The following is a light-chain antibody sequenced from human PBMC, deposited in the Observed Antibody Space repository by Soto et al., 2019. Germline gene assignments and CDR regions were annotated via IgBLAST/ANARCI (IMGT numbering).Light chain of an antibody. Sequence: QSALTQPASVSGSPGQSITISCTGTSSDVGGYNYVSWYQQHPGKAPKLMIYDVSNRPSGVSNRFSGSKSGNTASLTISGLQAEDEADYYCSSYRSSSTAVFGGGTQLTV. V-gene: IGLV2-14*01. CDR3: SSYRSSSTAV. CDR1: SSDVGGYNY. J-gene: IGLJ7*01. CDR2: DVS.